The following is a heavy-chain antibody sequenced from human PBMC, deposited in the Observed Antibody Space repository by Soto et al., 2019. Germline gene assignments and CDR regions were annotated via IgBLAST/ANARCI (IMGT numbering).Heavy chain of an antibody. V-gene: IGHV4-39*01. J-gene: IGHJ6*02. CDR3: ARLEGKRHGFYYYYYGMDV. CDR2: FYYNGST. Sequence: SETLSLTCTVSGASISSSSYYWGWIRQPPGKGPEWIGSFYYNGSTYYNPSLKSRVTISVDTPKNQVSLKLSSVTAADTAVYYCARLEGKRHGFYYYYYGMDVWGQGTTVTVSS. CDR1: GASISSSSYY. D-gene: IGHD1-1*01.